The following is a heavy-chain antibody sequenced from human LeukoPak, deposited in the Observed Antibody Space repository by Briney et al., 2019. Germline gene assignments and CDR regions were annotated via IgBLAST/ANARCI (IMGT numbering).Heavy chain of an antibody. J-gene: IGHJ5*02. V-gene: IGHV1-69*06. Sequence: SVKVSCKASGGTFSSYAISWVRQAPGQGLEWMGGIIPIFGTANYAQKFQGRVTITADKSTRTAYMALSSLRSEDTAVYYCARSSIAARLHNWFDPWGQGTLVTVSS. D-gene: IGHD6-6*01. CDR3: ARSSIAARLHNWFDP. CDR1: GGTFSSYA. CDR2: IIPIFGTA.